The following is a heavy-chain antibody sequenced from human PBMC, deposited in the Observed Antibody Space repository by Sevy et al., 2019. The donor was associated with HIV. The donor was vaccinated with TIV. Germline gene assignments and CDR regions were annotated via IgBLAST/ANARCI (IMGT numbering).Heavy chain of an antibody. V-gene: IGHV1-2*06. Sequence: ASVKVSCKASGYTFTGDYLHWVRQAPGQGLEWMGRVYPNSGGTNYAQKSQGRVTMTRDTSISTAYMELNRLTFDDTAVYYCARDGGGGTTNSGMDVWGQGTTVTVSS. D-gene: IGHD1-7*01. J-gene: IGHJ6*02. CDR2: VYPNSGGT. CDR1: GYTFTGDY. CDR3: ARDGGGGTTNSGMDV.